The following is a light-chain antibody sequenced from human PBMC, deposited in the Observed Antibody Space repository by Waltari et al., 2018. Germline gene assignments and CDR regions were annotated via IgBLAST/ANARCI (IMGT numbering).Light chain of an antibody. J-gene: IGLJ2*01. CDR2: EVI. Sequence: QSALTQPPSVSGSPGQSVTISCSGTSGDIGSYDRVSWYQQPPGTAPKRIIYEVINRPSGVPDRFSGSKSGNTASLTISGLQAEDEADYYCSSFTSSITVVFGGGTKLTVL. CDR1: SGDIGSYDR. CDR3: SSFTSSITVV. V-gene: IGLV2-18*02.